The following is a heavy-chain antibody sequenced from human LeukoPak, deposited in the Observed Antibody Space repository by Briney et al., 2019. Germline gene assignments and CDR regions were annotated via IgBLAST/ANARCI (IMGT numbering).Heavy chain of an antibody. J-gene: IGHJ4*02. V-gene: IGHV3-30*01. CDR2: ISYDGSNK. CDR1: GFTFSSYA. D-gene: IGHD2-2*02. Sequence: PGGPLRLSCAASGFTFSSYAMHWSRQAPGKGLEGGAVISYDGSNKYYADSVKGRFTISRDNSKNTLYLQMNSLRAEDTAVYYCARPQVVVPAAILDYWGQGTLVTVSS. CDR3: ARPQVVVPAAILDY.